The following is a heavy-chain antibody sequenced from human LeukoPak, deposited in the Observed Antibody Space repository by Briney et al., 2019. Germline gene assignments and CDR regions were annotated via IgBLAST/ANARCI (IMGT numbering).Heavy chain of an antibody. J-gene: IGHJ4*02. V-gene: IGHV3-66*01. CDR2: IYSGGGT. Sequence: PGGSLRLSCVVSGFTVSNNYMSWVRQAPGKGLEWVSVIYSGGGTHYADSVKGRFTISRDSSENTVYLQMNSLRAEDTAVYYCARDHWTYYYDSSGYLSPDFDYWGQGTLVTVSS. CDR3: ARDHWTYYYDSSGYLSPDFDY. CDR1: GFTVSNNY. D-gene: IGHD3-22*01.